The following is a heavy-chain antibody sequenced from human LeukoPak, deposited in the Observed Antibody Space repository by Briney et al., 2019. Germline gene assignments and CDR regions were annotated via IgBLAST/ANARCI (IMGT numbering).Heavy chain of an antibody. V-gene: IGHV3-53*01. CDR2: IYSGGNI. CDR1: GFTLSSYS. CDR3: AGRHCSGGGCYFAGADPFDY. J-gene: IGHJ4*02. D-gene: IGHD2-15*01. Sequence: GGSLRLSCAVSGFTLSSYSMNWVRQAPGRGLEWVSVIYSGGNIYYIESVKGRFTISRDTSKNTLCLQMNSLRAEDTAVYFCAGRHCSGGGCYFAGADPFDYWGQGTLVTVSS.